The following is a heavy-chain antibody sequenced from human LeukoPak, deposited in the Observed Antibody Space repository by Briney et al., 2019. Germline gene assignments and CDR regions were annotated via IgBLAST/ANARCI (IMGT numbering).Heavy chain of an antibody. D-gene: IGHD2-2*01. CDR2: INHSGST. V-gene: IGHV4-34*01. Sequence: SETLSLTCAVYGGSFSGYYWSWIRQPPGKGLEWIGEINHSGSTNYNPSLKSRVTISVDTSKNQFSLKLSSVTAADTAVYYCARLEPAAIPFDYWGQGTLVTVSS. J-gene: IGHJ4*02. CDR1: GGSFSGYY. CDR3: ARLEPAAIPFDY.